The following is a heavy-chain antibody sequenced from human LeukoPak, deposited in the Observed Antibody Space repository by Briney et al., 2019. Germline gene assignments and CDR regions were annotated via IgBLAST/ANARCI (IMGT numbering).Heavy chain of an antibody. CDR1: GGSISSYY. CDR2: IYYSGST. CDR3: ARGPRDAAMTDYFDY. D-gene: IGHD5-18*01. V-gene: IGHV4-59*01. J-gene: IGHJ4*02. Sequence: SETLSLTCTVSGGSISSYYWSWIRQPPGKGLEWIGYIYYSGSTNYNPSLKSRVTISVDTSKNQFSLKLSSVTAADTAVYYCARGPRDAAMTDYFDYWGQGTLVTVSS.